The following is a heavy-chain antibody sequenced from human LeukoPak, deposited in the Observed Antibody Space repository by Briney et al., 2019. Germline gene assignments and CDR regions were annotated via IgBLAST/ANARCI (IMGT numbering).Heavy chain of an antibody. J-gene: IGHJ4*02. CDR1: GYTFTGYY. Sequence: ASVKVSCKACGYTFTGYYIHWVRQAPGEGLEWMGWINPNTGGTNYAQKFQGRVTMTRDTSISTAYMELSRLRSVDTAVYYCARVDRPYSSSVGYWGQGTLVTVSS. CDR2: INPNTGGT. CDR3: ARVDRPYSSSVGY. V-gene: IGHV1-2*02. D-gene: IGHD6-19*01.